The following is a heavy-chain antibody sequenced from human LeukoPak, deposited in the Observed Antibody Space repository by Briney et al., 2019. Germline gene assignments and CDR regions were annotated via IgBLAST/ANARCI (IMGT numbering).Heavy chain of an antibody. D-gene: IGHD3-10*01. Sequence: ASVKVSCKASGYTFTSYAMHWVRQAPGQRLEWMGWINAGNGNTKYSQKFQGRVTITRDTSASTAYMELSSLRSEDTAVYYCARDLYYYGSGSLYAFDIWGQGTMVTVSS. V-gene: IGHV1-3*01. CDR2: INAGNGNT. J-gene: IGHJ3*02. CDR3: ARDLYYYGSGSLYAFDI. CDR1: GYTFTSYA.